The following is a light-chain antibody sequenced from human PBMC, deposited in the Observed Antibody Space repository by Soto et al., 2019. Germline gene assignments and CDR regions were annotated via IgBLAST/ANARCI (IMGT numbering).Light chain of an antibody. CDR3: QQSNSFPRT. J-gene: IGKJ4*01. CDR2: AAS. CDR1: QAVSTW. Sequence: GARVTITCRASQAVSTWLAWYQQKPGDAPKLLIYAASTLQSGVPSRFSGSGSGTDFTLTIRSLQPEDFATYYCQQSNSFPRTFGGGTKVDIK. V-gene: IGKV1-12*01.